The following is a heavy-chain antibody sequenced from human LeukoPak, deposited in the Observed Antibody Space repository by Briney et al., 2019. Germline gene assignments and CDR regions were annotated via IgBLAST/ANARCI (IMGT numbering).Heavy chain of an antibody. CDR1: GYSFSTYW. J-gene: IGHJ4*02. V-gene: IGHV5-51*01. CDR2: IYPGDSDT. Sequence: GQSLKISCKGSGYSFSTYWTGWVRQMPGKGLEWMGIIYPGDSDTRYSPSFQGQVTISADKSISAAYLQWSSLKASDTAMYYCARLNDYDSSGYYYVADYWGQGTLVTVSS. D-gene: IGHD3-22*01. CDR3: ARLNDYDSSGYYYVADY.